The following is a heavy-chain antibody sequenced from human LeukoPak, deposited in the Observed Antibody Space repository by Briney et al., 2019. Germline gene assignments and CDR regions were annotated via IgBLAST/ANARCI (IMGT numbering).Heavy chain of an antibody. CDR1: GFTFSDYY. Sequence: GGSLRLSCAASGFTFSDYYMSWIRQAPGKGLEWVPYISSSGSTIYYADSVKGRFTISRDNAKNSLYLQMNSLRAEDTAVYYCASLVSWFGELYFDYWGQGTLVTVSS. CDR3: ASLVSWFGELYFDY. V-gene: IGHV3-11*04. J-gene: IGHJ4*02. CDR2: ISSSGSTI. D-gene: IGHD3-10*01.